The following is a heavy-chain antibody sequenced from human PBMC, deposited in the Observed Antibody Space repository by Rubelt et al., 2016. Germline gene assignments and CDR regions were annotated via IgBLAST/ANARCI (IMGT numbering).Heavy chain of an antibody. CDR2: ISYDGSNQ. CDR1: SSYG. CDR3: AKDGRRDDYGDSRPLDY. J-gene: IGHJ4*02. D-gene: IGHD4-17*01. Sequence: SSYGMHWVRQAPGKGLEWVAVISYDGSNQYYADSVKGRFTISRDNSKNTLYLQMNSLRAEDTAVYYCAKDGRRDDYGDSRPLDYWGQGTLVTVSS. V-gene: IGHV3-30*18.